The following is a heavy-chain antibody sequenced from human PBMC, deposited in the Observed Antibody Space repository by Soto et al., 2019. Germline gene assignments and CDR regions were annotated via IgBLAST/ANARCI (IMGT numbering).Heavy chain of an antibody. V-gene: IGHV3-53*01. CDR1: GFTVSNNY. J-gene: IGHJ2*01. CDR3: AKTHRATTVVTRYWYFDL. Sequence: PGGSLRLSCAVSGFTVSNNYMSWVRQAPGKGLEGVSVIYSGGYTAYGDSVKGRFTISRDNSNSTLFLQMNNLRAEDTAVYFCAKTHRATTVVTRYWYFDLWGRGTLVTVSS. CDR2: IYSGGYT. D-gene: IGHD4-17*01.